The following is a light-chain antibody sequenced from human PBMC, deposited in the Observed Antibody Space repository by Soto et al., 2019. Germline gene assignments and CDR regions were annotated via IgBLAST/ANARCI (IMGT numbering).Light chain of an antibody. Sequence: QSVLTQPPSVSGAPGQRVTISCTGSSSNIGAGYDVHWYQQLPGTAPKLLIYGNSNRPSGVPDRFSGSKSGTSASLAITGLRADEEADYYCQSSDSSLSGWVFGGGTKLTVL. J-gene: IGLJ3*02. CDR1: SSNIGAGYD. CDR2: GNS. V-gene: IGLV1-40*01. CDR3: QSSDSSLSGWV.